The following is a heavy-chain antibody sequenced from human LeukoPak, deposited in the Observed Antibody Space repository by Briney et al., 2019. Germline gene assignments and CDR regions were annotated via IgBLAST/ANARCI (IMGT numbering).Heavy chain of an antibody. D-gene: IGHD3-10*01. CDR2: MNPNSGTT. J-gene: IGHJ4*02. V-gene: IGHV1-8*02. CDR1: GYTFTGYY. Sequence: ASVKVSCKASGYTFTGYYMHWVRQAPGQGLEWVGWMNPNSGTTGYAQKFQGRVTMTRNTSISTAYMELSSLRSEDTAVYYCARGKRFGELLYGWGQGTLVTVSS. CDR3: ARGKRFGELLYG.